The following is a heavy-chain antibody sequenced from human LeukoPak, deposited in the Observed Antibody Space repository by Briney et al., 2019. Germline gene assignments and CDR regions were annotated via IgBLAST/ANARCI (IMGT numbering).Heavy chain of an antibody. D-gene: IGHD3-10*01. V-gene: IGHV3-48*02. J-gene: IGHJ6*02. Sequence: PGGSLRLSCAASGFSFSSYSMNWVRQAPGQGLEWVSFISSSSSTIYYADSVKGRFTISRDNAKNSLYLRMNSLRDEDTAVYYCARRDYYYYDMDVWGQGTTVTVSS. CDR1: GFSFSSYS. CDR3: ARRDYYYYDMDV. CDR2: ISSSSSTI.